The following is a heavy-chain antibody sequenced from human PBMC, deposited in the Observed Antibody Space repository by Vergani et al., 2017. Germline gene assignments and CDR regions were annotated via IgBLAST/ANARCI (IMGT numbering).Heavy chain of an antibody. V-gene: IGHV3-48*03. CDR3: AGVAVPRGGDY. Sequence: EVQLVESGGGLVQPGGSLRLSCAASGFTFSSYEMNWVRQAPGKGLEWVSYISSSGSTIYYADPVKGRFTISRDNAKNSLYLQMNSLRAEDTAVYYCAGVAVPRGGDYWGQGTLVTVSS. CDR2: ISSSGSTI. J-gene: IGHJ4*02. D-gene: IGHD2-15*01. CDR1: GFTFSSYE.